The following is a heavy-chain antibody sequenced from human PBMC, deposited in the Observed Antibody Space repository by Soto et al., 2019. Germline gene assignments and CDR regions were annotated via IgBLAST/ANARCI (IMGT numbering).Heavy chain of an antibody. CDR1: GYSFTSYW. CDR3: AGPFIAAAGMGV. V-gene: IGHV5-10-1*01. CDR2: IDPSGSYT. Sequence: PGESLKISCNGSGYSFTSYWISWVRQMPGKGLEWMGRIDPSGSYTNYSPSFQGHVTISADKSISTAYLQWSSLKASDTAMYYCAGPFIAAAGMGVWGQGTMVTVSS. J-gene: IGHJ3*01. D-gene: IGHD6-13*01.